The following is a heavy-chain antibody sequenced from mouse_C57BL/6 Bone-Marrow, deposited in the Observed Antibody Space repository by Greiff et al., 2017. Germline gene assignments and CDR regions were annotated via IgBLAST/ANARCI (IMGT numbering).Heavy chain of an antibody. CDR1: GYTFTSYW. CDR3: ARRLLRYAMDY. J-gene: IGHJ4*01. D-gene: IGHD1-1*01. Sequence: QVQLQQPGAELVKPGASVKMSCKASGYTFTSYWITWVKQRSGQGLEWIGDIYPGSGSTNYNEKFKSKATLTVDTSSSTAYMQLSSLTSEDSAVYYCARRLLRYAMDYWGQGTSVTVSS. V-gene: IGHV1-55*01. CDR2: IYPGSGST.